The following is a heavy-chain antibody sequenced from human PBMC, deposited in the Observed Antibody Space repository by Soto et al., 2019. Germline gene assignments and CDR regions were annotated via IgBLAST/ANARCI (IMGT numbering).Heavy chain of an antibody. D-gene: IGHD6-13*01. V-gene: IGHV1-8*01. CDR2: MNPNSGNT. Sequence: QVQLVQSGAEVKKPGASVKVSCKASGYTFTSYDINWVRQATGQGLEWMGWMNPNSGNTGYAQKYQGRVTXTXNXXISTAYMELSSLRSEDTAVYYCASRGYSSSWYYYYYYGMDVWGQGTTVTVSS. CDR1: GYTFTSYD. J-gene: IGHJ6*02. CDR3: ASRGYSSSWYYYYYYGMDV.